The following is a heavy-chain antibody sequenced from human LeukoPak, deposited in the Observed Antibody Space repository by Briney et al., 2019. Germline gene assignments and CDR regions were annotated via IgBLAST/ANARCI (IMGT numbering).Heavy chain of an antibody. CDR3: ARDNYYDSSGYYYYYDYMDV. CDR1: EFTFRTYG. D-gene: IGHD3-22*01. CDR2: IRYDGINK. Sequence: GGSLRLSCAASEFTFRTYGMHWVRQAPGKGLEWVAFIRYDGINKYYADSMKGRFTISRDNAKNSLYLQMNSLRAEDTAVYYCARDNYYDSSGYYYYYDYMDVWGKGTTVTISS. J-gene: IGHJ6*03. V-gene: IGHV3-30*02.